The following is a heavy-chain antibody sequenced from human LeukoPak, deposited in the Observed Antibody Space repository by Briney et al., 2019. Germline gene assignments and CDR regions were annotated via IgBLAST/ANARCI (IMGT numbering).Heavy chain of an antibody. CDR1: GFTFSSYW. CDR2: ISGSGGST. V-gene: IGHV3-23*01. J-gene: IGHJ4*02. Sequence: GGSLRLSCAASGFTFSSYWMHWVRQAPGKGLVWVSAISGSGGSTYYADSVKGRFTISRDNSKNTLYLQMNSLRAEDTAVYYCAKVGTGNQYGSGDFDYWGQGTLVTVSS. D-gene: IGHD3-10*01. CDR3: AKVGTGNQYGSGDFDY.